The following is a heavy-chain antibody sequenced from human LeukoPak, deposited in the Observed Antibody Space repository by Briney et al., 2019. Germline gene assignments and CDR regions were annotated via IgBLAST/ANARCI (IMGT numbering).Heavy chain of an antibody. V-gene: IGHV3-23*01. Sequence: SGGSLRLSCTASGFTFSNSAMSWVRQAPGKGLEWVSDINGSGGRTYYADSVKGRFTISRDNSKNTLYLQMNSLRAEDTAVYYCAKNRGLPLWGQGTLVTVSS. CDR1: GFTFSNSA. CDR3: AKNRGLPL. CDR2: INGSGGRT. J-gene: IGHJ4*02.